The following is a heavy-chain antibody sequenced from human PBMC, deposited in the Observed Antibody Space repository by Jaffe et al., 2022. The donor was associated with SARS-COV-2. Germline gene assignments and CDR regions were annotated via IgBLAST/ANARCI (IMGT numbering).Heavy chain of an antibody. CDR1: GFTFNSYG. CDR2: IWSDGSNK. V-gene: IGHV3-33*01. CDR3: AREAQEGYFDY. J-gene: IGHJ4*02. Sequence: QVQLVESGGGVFQPGRSLRLSCAASGFTFNSYGFHWVRQAPGKGLEWVAVIWSDGSNKDYADSVKGRFTFSRDNSRSTLYLQMNSLRAEDTAVYYCAREAQEGYFDYWGQGTLVTVSS.